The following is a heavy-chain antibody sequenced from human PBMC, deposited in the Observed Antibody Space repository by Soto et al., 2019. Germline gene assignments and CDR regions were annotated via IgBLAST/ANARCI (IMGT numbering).Heavy chain of an antibody. J-gene: IGHJ4*02. V-gene: IGHV3-48*01. Sequence: HPGGSLRLSCASSGFRFSDYSMNWVRQAPGRGLEWVSYISSSSFTIHYADSVEGRFAISRDNAKNSLYLQMNSLRVEDTAVYYYACDYNDFWTSYFLYCGQGAFVTGS. CDR1: GFRFSDYS. CDR3: ACDYNDFWTSYFLY. D-gene: IGHD3-3*01. CDR2: ISSSSFTI.